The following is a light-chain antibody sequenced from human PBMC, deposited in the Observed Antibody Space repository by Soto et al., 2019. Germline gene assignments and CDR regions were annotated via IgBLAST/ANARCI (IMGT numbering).Light chain of an antibody. Sequence: IQSTHYTSTLTASVVDRATITCRASQSISSWLAWYQQKPGKAPKLLIYDASSLESGVPSRFSGSGSGADFTLTISRLEPEDFAVYYCQQYGSSPPRTFGQGTKVDI. V-gene: IGKV1-5*01. CDR1: QSISSW. CDR3: QQYGSSPPRT. CDR2: DAS. J-gene: IGKJ1*01.